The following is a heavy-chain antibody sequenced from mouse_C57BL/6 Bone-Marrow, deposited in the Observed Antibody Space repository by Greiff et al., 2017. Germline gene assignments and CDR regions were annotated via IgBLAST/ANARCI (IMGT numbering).Heavy chain of an antibody. CDR1: GFTFSSYA. CDR3: ARDPRYYSNYEREMDY. CDR2: ISDGGSYT. J-gene: IGHJ4*01. V-gene: IGHV5-4*01. D-gene: IGHD2-5*01. Sequence: DVMLVESGGGLVKPGGSLKLSCAASGFTFSSYAMSWVRQTPEKRLEWVATISDGGSYTYYPDNVKGRFTISRDNAKNNLYLQMSHLKSEDTAMYYCARDPRYYSNYEREMDYWGQGTSVTVSS.